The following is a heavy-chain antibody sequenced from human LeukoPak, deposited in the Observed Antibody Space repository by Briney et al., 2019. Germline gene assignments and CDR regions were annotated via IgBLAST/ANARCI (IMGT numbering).Heavy chain of an antibody. Sequence: SETLSLTCTVSGGSISSYYWSWIRQPPGKGLEWIGYIYYSGSTNYNPSLKSRVTISVDTSKNQFSLKLSSVTAADTAVYYCARVVTTTESYYFDSWGQGTLVTVSS. V-gene: IGHV4-59*12. CDR3: ARVVTTTESYYFDS. CDR2: IYYSGST. J-gene: IGHJ4*02. CDR1: GGSISSYY. D-gene: IGHD5-12*01.